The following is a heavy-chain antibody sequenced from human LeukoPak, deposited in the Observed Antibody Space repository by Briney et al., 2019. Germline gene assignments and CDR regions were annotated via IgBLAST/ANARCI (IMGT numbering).Heavy chain of an antibody. D-gene: IGHD6-13*01. Sequence: GGSLRLSCAASGLTFRSYSMNWGRQAPGKGREWVSSISSSSSYIYYADSVKGRFTISRDNAKNSLYLQMNSLRAEDTAVYYCARGGLAAAGPFDYWGQGTLVTVSS. CDR1: GLTFRSYS. CDR2: ISSSSSYI. CDR3: ARGGLAAAGPFDY. V-gene: IGHV3-21*01. J-gene: IGHJ4*02.